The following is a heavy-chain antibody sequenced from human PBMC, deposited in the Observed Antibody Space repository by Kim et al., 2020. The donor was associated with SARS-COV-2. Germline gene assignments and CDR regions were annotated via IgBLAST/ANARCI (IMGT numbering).Heavy chain of an antibody. CDR3: ARGWHYDMDV. CDR2: ITNEGSSI. V-gene: IGHV3-74*01. CDR1: GFTFSSYW. D-gene: IGHD6-13*01. Sequence: GGSLRLSCAASGFTFSSYWMHWVRQAPGKGLVWVSRITNEGSSISYADSVKGRFTVSRDNAKNTLYVQMNSLRAEDTTVYYCARGWHYDMDVWGQGTTVTVSS. J-gene: IGHJ6*02.